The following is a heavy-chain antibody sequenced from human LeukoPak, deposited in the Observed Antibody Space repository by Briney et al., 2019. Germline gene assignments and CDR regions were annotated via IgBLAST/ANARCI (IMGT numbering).Heavy chain of an antibody. J-gene: IGHJ4*02. CDR2: MNHRGRT. CDR3: ARDPTTVVTLPYYFDF. Sequence: SETLSLTCAVYGGSFIGYHWNWIRQSPEKGLEGIGEMNHRGRTNYNPSLASRVSMSVDTSKNQFSLKLSSVTAADTAIYYCARDPTTVVTLPYYFDFWGQGILVTVSS. D-gene: IGHD4-23*01. V-gene: IGHV4-34*01. CDR1: GGSFIGYH.